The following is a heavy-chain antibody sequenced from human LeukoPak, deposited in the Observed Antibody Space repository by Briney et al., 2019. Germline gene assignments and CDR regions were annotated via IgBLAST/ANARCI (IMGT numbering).Heavy chain of an antibody. CDR1: GYTFTNYG. CDR2: ISAYNGNT. J-gene: IGHJ4*02. Sequence: ASVKVSCKASGYTFTNYGINWVRQAPGQGLEWMGWISAYNGNTNYAQKLQGRVTMTTDTSTSTAYMELRSLRSDDTAVYYCARDNRNPETEYFDYWGQGTLVTVSS. CDR3: ARDNRNPETEYFDY. D-gene: IGHD1-14*01. V-gene: IGHV1-18*01.